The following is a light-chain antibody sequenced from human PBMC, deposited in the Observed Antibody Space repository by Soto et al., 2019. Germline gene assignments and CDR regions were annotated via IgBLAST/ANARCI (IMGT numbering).Light chain of an antibody. Sequence: EIVLTQSPGTLSLSPGERATLSCRASQSVSSSYLAWYQQRPGQAPRLLIYGTSSRATGIPDRFSGSGSGTDFTVTISRLKPEDFAVYYCQQYGSSPLVTFGRGTRLEIK. V-gene: IGKV3-20*01. CDR1: QSVSSSY. CDR3: QQYGSSPLVT. J-gene: IGKJ5*01. CDR2: GTS.